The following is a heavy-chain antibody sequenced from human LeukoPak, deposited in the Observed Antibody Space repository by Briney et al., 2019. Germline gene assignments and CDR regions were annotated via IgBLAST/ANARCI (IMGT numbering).Heavy chain of an antibody. Sequence: SETLSLTCTVSGGSISSSNYYWGWIRQPPGKGLEWIGSIYYSGSTYYNPSLKSRVTISVDTSKNHFSLRLSSVTAADTAVYYCARNLVEYSSSPHGIDYWGQGTLVTVSS. D-gene: IGHD6-6*01. J-gene: IGHJ4*02. CDR3: ARNLVEYSSSPHGIDY. V-gene: IGHV4-39*02. CDR2: IYYSGST. CDR1: GGSISSSNYY.